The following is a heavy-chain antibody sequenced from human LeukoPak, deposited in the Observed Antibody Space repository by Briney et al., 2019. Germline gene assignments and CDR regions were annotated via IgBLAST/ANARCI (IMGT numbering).Heavy chain of an antibody. CDR3: AREKQYNWNDGDAFDI. V-gene: IGHV4-59*01. J-gene: IGHJ3*02. CDR1: GGSISSYY. CDR2: IYYSGST. D-gene: IGHD1-20*01. Sequence: SETLSLTCTVSGGSISSYYWSWIRQPPGKGLEWIGYIYYSGSTNYNPSLKSRVTISVDTSKNQFSLKLSSVTAADTAVYYCAREKQYNWNDGDAFDIWGQGTMVTVSS.